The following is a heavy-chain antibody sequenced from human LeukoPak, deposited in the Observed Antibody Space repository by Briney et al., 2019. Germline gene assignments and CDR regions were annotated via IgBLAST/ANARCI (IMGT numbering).Heavy chain of an antibody. D-gene: IGHD1-1*01. V-gene: IGHV4-59*01. CDR2: IHYSGGT. CDR3: ARDTHSKERSDY. Sequence: PSETLSLTCTVSGGSISSDYWSWIRQSPGKGLGWIGYIHYSGGTNYNPSLKSRVTISMDTSKNQFYLRLSSVTAADTAVYYCARDTHSKERSDYWGLGTLVTVSS. J-gene: IGHJ4*02. CDR1: GGSISSDY.